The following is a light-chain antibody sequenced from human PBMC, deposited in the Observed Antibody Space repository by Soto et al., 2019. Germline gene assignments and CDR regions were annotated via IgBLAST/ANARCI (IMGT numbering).Light chain of an antibody. CDR3: QQYYSYPRT. CDR1: QGISSY. J-gene: IGKJ5*01. Sequence: AIRMTQSPSSFSASTGDRVTITCRASQGISSYLAWYQQKPGKAPKLLIYAASTLQSGVPSRFRGSGSGTEFTLTISCLQSEDFATYYCQQYYSYPRTFGQGTRLEIK. CDR2: AAS. V-gene: IGKV1-8*01.